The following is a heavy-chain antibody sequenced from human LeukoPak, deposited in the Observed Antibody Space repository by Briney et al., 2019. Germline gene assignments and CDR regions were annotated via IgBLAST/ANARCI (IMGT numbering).Heavy chain of an antibody. CDR3: AKDSGYSSGGTLHYFDY. CDR1: GFTFEDYA. Sequence: AGGSLRLSCAASGFTFEDYAMHWVRQAPGKGLEWGSGISWNSGSIGYADSVKGRFTISRDNAKNSLYLQMNSLRAEDTALYYCAKDSGYSSGGTLHYFDYWGQGTLVTVSS. V-gene: IGHV3-9*01. CDR2: ISWNSGSI. D-gene: IGHD6-19*01. J-gene: IGHJ4*02.